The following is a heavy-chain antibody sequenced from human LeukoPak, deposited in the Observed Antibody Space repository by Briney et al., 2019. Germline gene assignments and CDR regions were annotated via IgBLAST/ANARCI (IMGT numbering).Heavy chain of an antibody. CDR3: ARDQAVAGTLEYFQH. V-gene: IGHV3-30*02. CDR1: GFTFSSHG. Sequence: GGSLRLSCAASGFTFSSHGMHWVRQAPGKGLEWVAFTRYDGSNKYYADFVKGRFTISRDNAKNSLYLQMNSLRAEDTAVYYCARDQAVAGTLEYFQHWGQGTLVTVSS. D-gene: IGHD6-19*01. J-gene: IGHJ1*01. CDR2: TRYDGSNK.